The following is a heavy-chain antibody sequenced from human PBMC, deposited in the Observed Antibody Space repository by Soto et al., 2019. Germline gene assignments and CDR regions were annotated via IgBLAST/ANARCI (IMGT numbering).Heavy chain of an antibody. D-gene: IGHD2-2*01. Sequence: ASVKVSCKASGYTFTNYALHWVRQAPGQRLEWMGWINAGNGNTKYSQKFQGRVTITRDTSASTAYMDLSSLRSEDTAVYYCARVYCSTTTCYGYYDMDVSGQGTTVTVSS. V-gene: IGHV1-3*01. CDR1: GYTFTNYA. CDR2: INAGNGNT. CDR3: ARVYCSTTTCYGYYDMDV. J-gene: IGHJ6*02.